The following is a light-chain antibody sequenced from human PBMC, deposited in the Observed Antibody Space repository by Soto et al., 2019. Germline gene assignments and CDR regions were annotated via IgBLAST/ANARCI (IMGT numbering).Light chain of an antibody. CDR2: EVD. CDR1: NRDVGAYKY. CDR3: CSYAGSYTPYV. Sequence: QSALTQPPSASGSPGQSLTISCKGSNRDVGAYKYVSWYQQRPGTAPKMIIFEVDKRPSGVPNRFSGSRSGDKASLTVSGLQTEDEADYYCCSYAGSYTPYVFGTGTKVTVL. J-gene: IGLJ1*01. V-gene: IGLV2-8*01.